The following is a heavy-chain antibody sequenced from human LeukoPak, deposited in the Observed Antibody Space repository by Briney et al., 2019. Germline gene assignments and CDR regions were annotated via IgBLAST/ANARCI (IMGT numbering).Heavy chain of an antibody. Sequence: SVKVSCKASGGTFSSYAISWVRQAPGQGLEWMGGIIPIFGTANYAQKFQGRVTITADDSTSTAYMELSSLRSEDTAVYYCARVTSYGDYVTSNFDYWGQGTLVTVSS. V-gene: IGHV1-69*13. CDR2: IIPIFGTA. J-gene: IGHJ4*02. D-gene: IGHD4-17*01. CDR3: ARVTSYGDYVTSNFDY. CDR1: GGTFSSYA.